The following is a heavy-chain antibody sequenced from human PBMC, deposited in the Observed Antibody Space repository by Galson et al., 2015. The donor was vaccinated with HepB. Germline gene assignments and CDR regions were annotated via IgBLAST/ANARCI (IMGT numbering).Heavy chain of an antibody. CDR2: ISYDGSNK. V-gene: IGHV3-30*04. D-gene: IGHD6-13*01. CDR1: GFTFSSYA. J-gene: IGHJ4*02. CDR3: ARDGVAAAGTLGHFDY. Sequence: SLRLSCAASGFTFSSYAMHWVRQAPGKGLEWVAVISYDGSNKYYADSVKGRFTISRDNSKNTLYLQMNSLRAEDTAVYYCARDGVAAAGTLGHFDYWGQGTLVTVSS.